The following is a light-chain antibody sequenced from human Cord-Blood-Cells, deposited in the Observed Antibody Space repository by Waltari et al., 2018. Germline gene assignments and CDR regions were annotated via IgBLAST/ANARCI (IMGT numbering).Light chain of an antibody. CDR2: GAA. Sequence: EIVLTQSPGTLSLSPWERATLSCRASQSVSSSYLAWYQQKPGQAPRLLIYGAASRATGIPDRCSGSGSGTDFTLTISRLEPEDFAVYYCQQYGSSQWTFGQGTKVEIK. CDR3: QQYGSSQWT. J-gene: IGKJ1*01. V-gene: IGKV3-20*01. CDR1: QSVSSSY.